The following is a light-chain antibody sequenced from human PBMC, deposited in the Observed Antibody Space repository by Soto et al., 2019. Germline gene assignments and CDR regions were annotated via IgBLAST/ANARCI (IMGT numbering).Light chain of an antibody. CDR3: QQYNNWRT. CDR2: SAS. CDR1: QSVSSS. V-gene: IGKV3-15*01. J-gene: IGKJ1*01. Sequence: EISMTQSPASLSVSPGARATLSCRASQSVSSSLAWYQQKPGQAPRLLIYSASARATGIPARFSGSGSGTEFTLTISSLQSEDFAIYYCQQYNNWRTFGQGTKVDI.